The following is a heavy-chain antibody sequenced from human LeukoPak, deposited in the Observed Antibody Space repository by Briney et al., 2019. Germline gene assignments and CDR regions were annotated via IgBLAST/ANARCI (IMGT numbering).Heavy chain of an antibody. CDR1: GGSISSSSYY. CDR2: IDYTGNT. V-gene: IGHV4-39*01. Sequence: SSETLSLTRTVSGGSISSSSYYWGWIRQTPGKGLEWIGSIDYTGNTSYNPSLKSRVTMSVDTSKNQFSLKLSSVTAADTAVYYCARPSIFPRYFDYWGQGTLVTVSS. J-gene: IGHJ4*02. D-gene: IGHD3-3*01. CDR3: ARPSIFPRYFDY.